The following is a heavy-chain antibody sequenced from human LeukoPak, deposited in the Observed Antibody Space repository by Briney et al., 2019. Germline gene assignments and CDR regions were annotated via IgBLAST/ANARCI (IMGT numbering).Heavy chain of an antibody. V-gene: IGHV1-2*02. Sequence: GASVKVSCKASGYIFTGNYIHWVRQAPGQGFEWMGWINPVSGGTHYAQKFQARVTMTRDTSISTAYMQLSRLTSDDTAVYYCAREGAVGGDIWGQGTLVTVSS. D-gene: IGHD6-19*01. J-gene: IGHJ4*02. CDR1: GYIFTGNY. CDR3: AREGAVGGDI. CDR2: INPVSGGT.